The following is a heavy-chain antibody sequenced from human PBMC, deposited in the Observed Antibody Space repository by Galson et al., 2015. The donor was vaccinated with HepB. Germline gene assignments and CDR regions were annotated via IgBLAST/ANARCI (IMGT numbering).Heavy chain of an antibody. CDR1: GFTFSSYG. D-gene: IGHD3-10*01. CDR3: ATGGYYGSGSPRPMNFGY. Sequence: SLRLSCAASGFTFSSYGMHWVRQAPGKGLEWVAVISYDGSNKYYADSVKGRFTISRDNSKNTLYLQMNSLRAEDTAVYYCATGGYYGSGSPRPMNFGYWGQGTLVTVSS. CDR2: ISYDGSNK. J-gene: IGHJ4*02. V-gene: IGHV3-30*03.